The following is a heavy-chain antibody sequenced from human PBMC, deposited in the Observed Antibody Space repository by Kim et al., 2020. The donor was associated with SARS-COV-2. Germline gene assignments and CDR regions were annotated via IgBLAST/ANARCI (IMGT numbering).Heavy chain of an antibody. J-gene: IGHJ4*02. Sequence: ASVKVSCKASGYTFTSYYIHWVRQAPGQGLEWMGIIDPSTGSTTYAQRFQDRVTMTRDTSTSTVYMELSSLRSEDTAVYYCARVYNWNDVPDYWGQGTLVTVSP. V-gene: IGHV1-46*01. CDR2: IDPSTGST. D-gene: IGHD1-20*01. CDR1: GYTFTSYY. CDR3: ARVYNWNDVPDY.